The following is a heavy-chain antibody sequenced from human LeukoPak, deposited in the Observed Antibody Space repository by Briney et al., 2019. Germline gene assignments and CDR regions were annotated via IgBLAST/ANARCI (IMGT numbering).Heavy chain of an antibody. J-gene: IGHJ5*02. V-gene: IGHV4-59*01. D-gene: IGHD3-10*01. Sequence: SETLSLTCSVSGGSISSYYWSWIRQPPGKGLEWSGYIYYSGSTNYNPSLKSRVTISVDTSKNQFSRKLSSVTAADTAVYYCARDAPLDSGSYYFDPWGQGTLVTVSS. CDR3: ARDAPLDSGSYYFDP. CDR1: GGSISSYY. CDR2: IYYSGST.